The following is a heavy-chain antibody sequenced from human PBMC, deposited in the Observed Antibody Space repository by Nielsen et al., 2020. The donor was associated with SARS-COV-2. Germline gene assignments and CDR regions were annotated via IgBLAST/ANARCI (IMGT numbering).Heavy chain of an antibody. D-gene: IGHD6-6*01. CDR3: ATSRRWGIAARPGSTDY. CDR2: IYYSGST. V-gene: IGHV4-39*01. CDR1: GGSISSYY. J-gene: IGHJ4*02. Sequence: GSLRLSCTVSGGSISSYYWGWIRQPPGKGLEWIGSIYYSGSTYYNPSLKSRVTISVDTSKNQFSLKLSSVTAADTAVYYCATSRRWGIAARPGSTDYWGQGTLVTVSS.